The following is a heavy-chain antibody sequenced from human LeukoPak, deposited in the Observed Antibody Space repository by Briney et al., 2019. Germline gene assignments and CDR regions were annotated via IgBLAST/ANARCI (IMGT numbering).Heavy chain of an antibody. CDR1: GGSFSGFY. D-gene: IGHD6-13*01. J-gene: IGHJ4*02. CDR2: TSHSGTT. CDR3: ARIGYSSSSLDY. V-gene: IGHV4-34*01. Sequence: SETLSLTCAVYGGSFSGFYWSWVRQPPGKGLEWIGETSHSGTTYFNPFLKSRVTVSVDTSKSQFSLRLDSMTAEDTAVYYCARIGYSSSSLDYWGQGTLVTVSS.